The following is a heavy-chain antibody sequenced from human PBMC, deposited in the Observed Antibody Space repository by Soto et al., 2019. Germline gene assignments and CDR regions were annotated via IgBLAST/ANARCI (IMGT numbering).Heavy chain of an antibody. CDR1: GFTVSTNY. Sequence: VQLVESGGGVVQPGGSLRVSCAASGFTVSTNYMTWVRQAPGKGLEWVAVIYSGGSTYYADSVKNRFTISRDNSKNTLYLQMNSLSVEDTAVYYCARDHSNSNEGLYYAYAMDVWGQGTTVTVSS. CDR2: IYSGGST. CDR3: ARDHSNSNEGLYYAYAMDV. J-gene: IGHJ6*02. D-gene: IGHD6-6*01. V-gene: IGHV3-66*01.